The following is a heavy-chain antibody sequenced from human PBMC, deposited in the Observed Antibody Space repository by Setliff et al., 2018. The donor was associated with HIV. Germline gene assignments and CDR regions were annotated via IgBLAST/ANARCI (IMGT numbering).Heavy chain of an antibody. Sequence: PSETLSLTCTISGVYTSNYHWGWIRQPPGRGLEWIGSIHTTGSPKNNPSLQSRVSISIDMAKSLFSLELSSVTAADTAVYYCARLLEGPDYSSDFRYFDWFPDVWGQGTLVTVSS. CDR3: ARLLEGPDYSSDFRYFDWFPDV. CDR1: GVYTSNYH. J-gene: IGHJ4*02. CDR2: IHTTGSP. V-gene: IGHV4-4*08. D-gene: IGHD3-9*01.